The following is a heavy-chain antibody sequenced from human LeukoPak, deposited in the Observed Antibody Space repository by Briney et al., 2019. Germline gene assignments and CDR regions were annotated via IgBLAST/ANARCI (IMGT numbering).Heavy chain of an antibody. D-gene: IGHD2-2*02. Sequence: GASVKVSCKASGFTFTSSAVQWVRQARGQRLEWIGWIVVGSGNTNYARKFQERVTITRDMSTSTAYMELSSLRSEDTAVSYCAADPRYCSSTSCYSLDYWGQGTLVTVSS. J-gene: IGHJ4*02. CDR3: AADPRYCSSTSCYSLDY. CDR1: GFTFTSSA. V-gene: IGHV1-58*01. CDR2: IVVGSGNT.